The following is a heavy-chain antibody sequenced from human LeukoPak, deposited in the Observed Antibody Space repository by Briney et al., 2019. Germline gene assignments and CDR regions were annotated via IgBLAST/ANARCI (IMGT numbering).Heavy chain of an antibody. CDR3: ARDPNSSGWVSDAFDI. CDR1: GFTFSDYT. D-gene: IGHD6-19*01. Sequence: GGSLRLSCTASGFTFSDYTMNWVRQAPGKGLAWVSSISSTSSTIYYADSVRGRFTISRDNAKKSVYLQMNSLRDEDTAVYYCARDPNSSGWVSDAFDIWGQGTMVTVSS. J-gene: IGHJ3*02. V-gene: IGHV3-48*02. CDR2: ISSTSSTI.